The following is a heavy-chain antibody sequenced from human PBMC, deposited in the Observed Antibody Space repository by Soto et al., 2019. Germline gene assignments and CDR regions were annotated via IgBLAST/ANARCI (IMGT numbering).Heavy chain of an antibody. V-gene: IGHV1-8*01. J-gene: IGHJ5*02. Sequence: GASVKVSCKASGYTFTSYDINWVRQATGQGLEWMGWMNPNSGNTGYAQKFQGRVTMTRNTSISTAYMELSSLRSGDTAVYYCARVTHDYDILTGYCGNWFDPWGQGTVVTVSS. D-gene: IGHD3-9*01. CDR2: MNPNSGNT. CDR1: GYTFTSYD. CDR3: ARVTHDYDILTGYCGNWFDP.